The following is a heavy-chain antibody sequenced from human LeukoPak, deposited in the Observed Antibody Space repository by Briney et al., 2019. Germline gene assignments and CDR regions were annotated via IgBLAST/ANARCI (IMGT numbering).Heavy chain of an antibody. CDR2: IYYSGST. J-gene: IGHJ4*02. CDR1: GGSISSSSYY. D-gene: IGHD1-1*01. CDR3: ARNLIRLERRLGFDY. Sequence: SETLSLTCTVSGGSISSSSYYWGWIRQPPGKGLEWIGSIYYSGSTHYNPSLKSRVTISVDTSKNQFSLKLSSVTAADTAVYYCARNLIRLERRLGFDYWGRGTLVTVSS. V-gene: IGHV4-39*01.